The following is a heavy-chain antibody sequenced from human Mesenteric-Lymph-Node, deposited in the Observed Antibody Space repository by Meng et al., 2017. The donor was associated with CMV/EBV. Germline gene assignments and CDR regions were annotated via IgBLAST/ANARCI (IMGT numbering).Heavy chain of an antibody. J-gene: IGHJ3*02. D-gene: IGHD5-24*01. CDR1: GFTFSDYY. V-gene: IGHV4-59*01. CDR2: IYYSGST. CDR3: AREGRWYDRRAFDI. Sequence: ESLKISCAASGFTFSDYYMRWIRQAPGKGLEWIGYIYYSGSTNYNPSLKSRVTISVDTSKNQFSLKLSSVTAADTAVYYCAREGRWYDRRAFDIWGQGTMVTVSS.